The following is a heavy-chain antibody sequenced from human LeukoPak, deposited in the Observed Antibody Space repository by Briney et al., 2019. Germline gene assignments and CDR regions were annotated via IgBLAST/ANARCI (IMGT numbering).Heavy chain of an antibody. D-gene: IGHD5-12*01. V-gene: IGHV4-61*01. Sequence: SETLSLTCSDSGGSVSSGSYYGSWFRQPPGKGQEWAGYIYYSGGTNYHPSLKSRVTISVDTSKNQFSLKLSSVTAADTAVYYCARVLRGYSGYDYYFDYWGQGTLVTVSS. CDR3: ARVLRGYSGYDYYFDY. CDR2: IYYSGGT. CDR1: GGSVSSGSYY. J-gene: IGHJ4*02.